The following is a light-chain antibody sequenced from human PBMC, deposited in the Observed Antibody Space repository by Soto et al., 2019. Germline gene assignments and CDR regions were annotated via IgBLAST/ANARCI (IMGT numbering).Light chain of an antibody. CDR3: QHYNSYPWT. CDR1: QTINNW. Sequence: DIQMTQSPSTLSASIRDRDTITCRASQTINNWFAWYQQKPGKAPNLLIYHASNLETGVPSRFSGSAFGTEFTLTISSLQPDDFATYYCQHYNSYPWTFGQGTKV. V-gene: IGKV1-5*01. J-gene: IGKJ1*01. CDR2: HAS.